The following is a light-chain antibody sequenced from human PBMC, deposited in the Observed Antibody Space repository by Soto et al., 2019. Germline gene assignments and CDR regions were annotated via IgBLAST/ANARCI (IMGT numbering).Light chain of an antibody. CDR1: SSDVGVYKY. CDR3: SSYTSSSPLL. J-gene: IGLJ2*01. V-gene: IGLV2-14*01. Sequence: QSALTQPASVSGSPGQSITISCTGTSSDVGVYKYVAWYQQHPDKAPKLMIYEVSNRPSGVSNHFSGSKSGNTASLTISGLQAEDEADYYCSSYTSSSPLLFGGGTKVTVL. CDR2: EVS.